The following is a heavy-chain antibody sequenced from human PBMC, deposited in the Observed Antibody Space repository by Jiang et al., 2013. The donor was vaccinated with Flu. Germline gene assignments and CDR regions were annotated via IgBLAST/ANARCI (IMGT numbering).Heavy chain of an antibody. Sequence: GSGLVKPSETLSLTCTVSGGSISSSHYLWGWIRQPPGKGLEWIGSIYYSGSTYYNPSLKSRVTMSVDTSKNQFSLKLSSVTAADTAVYYCARLDYGDGYYYYGMDVWGQGTTVTVSS. CDR1: GGSISSSHYL. J-gene: IGHJ6*02. V-gene: IGHV4-39*01. D-gene: IGHD4-17*01. CDR3: ARLDYGDGYYYYGMDV. CDR2: IYYSGST.